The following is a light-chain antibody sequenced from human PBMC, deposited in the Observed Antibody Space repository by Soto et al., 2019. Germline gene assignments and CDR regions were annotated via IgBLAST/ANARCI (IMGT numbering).Light chain of an antibody. Sequence: EIVLTQSPGTLSLSPGERATLSCRASQSVSSSYLAWYQQKPGQAPRLLIYGASSSATGIPDRFSGSGSGTDFTLNISELEREDFAVYYCQQYGSSLLTFGPGTKVDIK. J-gene: IGKJ3*01. V-gene: IGKV3-20*01. CDR3: QQYGSSLLT. CDR2: GAS. CDR1: QSVSSSY.